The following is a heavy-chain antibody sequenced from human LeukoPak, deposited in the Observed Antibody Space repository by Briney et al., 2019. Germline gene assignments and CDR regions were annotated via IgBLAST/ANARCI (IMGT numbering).Heavy chain of an antibody. CDR1: AFTFARHW. D-gene: IGHD1-26*01. V-gene: IGHV3-23*01. CDR2: ISGSGAST. Sequence: GGSLRLSCVASAFTFARHWMSWVRQAPGKGLEWVSGISGSGASTYYADSMKGLFTISRENSKNTLYLQMNSLRTEDTAVYYCAKGGGSYAVKDYFDYWGQGTLVTVSS. CDR3: AKGGGSYAVKDYFDY. J-gene: IGHJ4*02.